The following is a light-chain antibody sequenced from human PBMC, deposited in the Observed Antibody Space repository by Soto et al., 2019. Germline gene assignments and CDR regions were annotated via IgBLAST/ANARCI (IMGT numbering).Light chain of an antibody. CDR2: GAA. CDR1: QSVFSS. J-gene: IGKJ1*01. V-gene: IGKV3-15*01. CDR3: QQYDNWPWT. Sequence: EIVMTQSPATLSVSPGERVTLSCRASQSVFSSLAWYQQKPGQAPRLLIYGAATRATGIPARFSGSGSGTEFTLTISSLQSEDFAVYYCQQYDNWPWTFGQGTKVEI.